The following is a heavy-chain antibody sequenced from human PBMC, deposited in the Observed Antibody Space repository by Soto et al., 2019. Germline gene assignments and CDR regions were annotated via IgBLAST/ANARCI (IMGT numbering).Heavy chain of an antibody. CDR2: ISAYNGNT. D-gene: IGHD6-19*01. CDR3: ARPLSVYSSGWWYFDY. J-gene: IGHJ4*02. CDR1: GYTFTSYG. Sequence: ASVKVSCKASGYTFTSYGISWVRQAPGQGLEWMGWISAYNGNTNYAQKLQGRVTMTTDTSTSTAYMELRSLRSDDTAVYYCARPLSVYSSGWWYFDYWGQGTLVTVSS. V-gene: IGHV1-18*01.